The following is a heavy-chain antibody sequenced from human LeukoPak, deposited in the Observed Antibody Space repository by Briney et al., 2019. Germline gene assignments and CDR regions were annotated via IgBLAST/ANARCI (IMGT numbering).Heavy chain of an antibody. J-gene: IGHJ6*02. D-gene: IGHD5-24*01. Sequence: SETLSLTCTVSGGSISSYYWSWIRQPPEKGLEWIGYIYYSGSTNYNPSLKSRVTISVDTSKNQFSLKLSSVTAADTAVYYCARRATAETKYGMDVWGQGTTVTVSS. V-gene: IGHV4-59*08. CDR2: IYYSGST. CDR3: ARRATAETKYGMDV. CDR1: GGSISSYY.